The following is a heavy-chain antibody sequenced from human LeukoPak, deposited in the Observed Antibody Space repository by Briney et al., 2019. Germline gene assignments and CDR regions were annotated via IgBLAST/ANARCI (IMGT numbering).Heavy chain of an antibody. J-gene: IGHJ4*02. Sequence: GGSLRLSCAASEFTFSNYAMSWVRQTPGKGLEWVSAISGGGDSTYYADSVNGRFTISRDNSKNTLYLQMNTLRAEDTAVYYCAKASLWFSFDYWGQGTLVTVSS. CDR3: AKASLWFSFDY. V-gene: IGHV3-23*01. CDR2: ISGGGDST. CDR1: EFTFSNYA. D-gene: IGHD3-9*01.